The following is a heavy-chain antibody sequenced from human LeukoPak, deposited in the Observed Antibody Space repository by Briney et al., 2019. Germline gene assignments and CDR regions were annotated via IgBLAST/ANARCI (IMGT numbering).Heavy chain of an antibody. CDR1: GFTFSSYA. CDR3: ASLSTSSGQQFDY. J-gene: IGHJ4*02. CDR2: ISYDGSNK. V-gene: IGHV3-30*04. Sequence: GGSLRLSCAASGFTFSSYAMRWVRQAPGKGLEWVAVISYDGSNKYYADSVKGRFTISRDNSKNTLYLQMNSLRAEDTAVYYCASLSTSSGQQFDYWGQGTLVTVSS. D-gene: IGHD2-2*01.